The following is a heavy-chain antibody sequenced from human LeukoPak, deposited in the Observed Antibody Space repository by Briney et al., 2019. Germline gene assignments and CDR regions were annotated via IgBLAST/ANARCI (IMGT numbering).Heavy chain of an antibody. J-gene: IGHJ4*02. V-gene: IGHV4-39*01. D-gene: IGHD5-18*01. CDR1: GGSISSSSYY. CDR3: ARQNVDTAMVTGYYFDY. CDR2: IYYSGST. Sequence: SETLSLTCTVSGGSISSSSYYWGWIRQPPGKGLEWIGSIYYSGSTYYNPSHKSRVTISVDTSKNQFSLKLSSVTAADTAVYYCARQNVDTAMVTGYYFDYWGQGTLVTVSS.